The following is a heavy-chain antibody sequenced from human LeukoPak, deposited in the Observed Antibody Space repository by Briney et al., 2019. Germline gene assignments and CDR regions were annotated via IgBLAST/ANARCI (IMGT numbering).Heavy chain of an antibody. Sequence: GGTLRLSCAASGFTFMNYGMNWVRQAPEKGLEWVAAISDNGDGTYYADSVKGRFTVSRDNSKNTLYLQMNSLRAEDTAVYYCATWYYYDSSGRYFQHWGQGTLVTVSS. D-gene: IGHD3-22*01. CDR1: GFTFMNYG. V-gene: IGHV3-23*01. CDR2: ISDNGDGT. CDR3: ATWYYYDSSGRYFQH. J-gene: IGHJ1*01.